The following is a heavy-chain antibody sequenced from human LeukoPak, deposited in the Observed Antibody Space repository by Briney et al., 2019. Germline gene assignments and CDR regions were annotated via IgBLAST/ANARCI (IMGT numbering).Heavy chain of an antibody. CDR3: ARCLVVPRYYYYYMDV. CDR2: INHSGST. Sequence: PSETLSLTCAVYGGSFSVYYWSWIRQPPGKGLEWIGEINHSGSTNYNPSLKSRVTISVDTSKNQFSLKLSSVTAADTAVYYCARCLVVPRYYYYYMDVWGKGTTVTVSS. J-gene: IGHJ6*03. V-gene: IGHV4-34*01. D-gene: IGHD2-2*01. CDR1: GGSFSVYY.